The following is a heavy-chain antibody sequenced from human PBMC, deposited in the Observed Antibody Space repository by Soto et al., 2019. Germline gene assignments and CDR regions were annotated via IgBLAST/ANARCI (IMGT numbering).Heavy chain of an antibody. CDR2: IHNDGSRT. CDR1: GFSFSSLW. D-gene: IGHD1-26*01. J-gene: IGHJ3*02. CDR3: ARDFGEVGSTAAFDI. Sequence: GGSLRLSCATSGFSFSSLWMHWAPQAPGKGVVWVAHIHNDGSRTSYADSVKGRFTISRDNAKNTLYLQMNSLRAEDTAMYYCARDFGEVGSTAAFDIWGQGTMVTVSS. V-gene: IGHV3-74*01.